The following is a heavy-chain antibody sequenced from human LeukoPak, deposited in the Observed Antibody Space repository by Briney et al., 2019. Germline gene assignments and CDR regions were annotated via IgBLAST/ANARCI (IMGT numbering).Heavy chain of an antibody. D-gene: IGHD2-2*02. CDR3: AKQGYTLYYGMDV. Sequence: GGSLRLSCAASGFTFSSYAMSWVRQTPGKGLEWVSGISGIGDTIYYADSVKGRFTISRDNSKNTLYLQMNSLRAEDTAVYYCAKQGYTLYYGMDVWGQGTTVTVSS. CDR1: GFTFSSYA. CDR2: ISGIGDTI. V-gene: IGHV3-23*01. J-gene: IGHJ6*02.